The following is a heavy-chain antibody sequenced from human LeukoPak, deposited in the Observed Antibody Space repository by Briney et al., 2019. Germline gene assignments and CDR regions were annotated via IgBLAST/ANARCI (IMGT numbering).Heavy chain of an antibody. V-gene: IGHV1-69*13. J-gene: IGHJ4*02. Sequence: ASVKVSCKASEGTFSSYAISWVRQAPGQGLEWMGGIIPIFGTANYAQKFQGRVTITADESTSTAYMELSSLRSEDTAVYYCARDRKGSIDYWGQGTLVTVSS. CDR2: IIPIFGTA. CDR3: ARDRKGSIDY. CDR1: EGTFSSYA.